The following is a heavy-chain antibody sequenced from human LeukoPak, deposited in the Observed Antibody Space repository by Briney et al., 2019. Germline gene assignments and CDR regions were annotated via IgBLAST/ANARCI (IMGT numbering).Heavy chain of an antibody. CDR3: ARTVVGGGSYHGDAFDI. Sequence: TSETLSLTCTVSGGSISSYYWSWIRQPAGKGLEWIGRIYTSGSTNYNPSLKSRVTMSVDTSKNQFSLKLSSVTAADTAVYYCARTVVGGGSYHGDAFDIWGQGTMVTVSS. J-gene: IGHJ3*02. V-gene: IGHV4-4*07. CDR1: GGSISSYY. CDR2: IYTSGST. D-gene: IGHD1-26*01.